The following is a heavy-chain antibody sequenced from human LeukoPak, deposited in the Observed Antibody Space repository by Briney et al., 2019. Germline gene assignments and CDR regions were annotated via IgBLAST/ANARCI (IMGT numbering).Heavy chain of an antibody. CDR2: ISWNSGSI. J-gene: IGHJ4*02. CDR1: GFTFDDYA. V-gene: IGHV3-9*01. CDR3: AKAKFDYYDSSGYYQRGAFDY. Sequence: GGSLRPSCAASGFTFDDYAMHWVRQAPGKGLEWVSGISWNSGSIGYADSVKGRFTISRDNAKNSLYLQMNSLRAEDTALYYCAKAKFDYYDSSGYYQRGAFDYWGQGTLVTVSS. D-gene: IGHD3-22*01.